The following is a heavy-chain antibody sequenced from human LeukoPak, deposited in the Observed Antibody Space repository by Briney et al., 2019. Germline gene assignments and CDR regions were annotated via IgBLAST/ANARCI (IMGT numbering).Heavy chain of an antibody. CDR1: GFPFSNYF. CDR3: AKEDLWRVDV. CDR2: IKPDGSEK. V-gene: IGHV3-7*01. J-gene: IGHJ6*02. D-gene: IGHD3-3*01. Sequence: PGGSLRLSCAASGFPFSNYFMTWVRQAPGKGLEWVAKIKPDGSEKYYMDSVKGRFTISRDNARNSMYLEMNNLRAEDTAVYYCAKEDLWRVDVWGQGTTVTVSS.